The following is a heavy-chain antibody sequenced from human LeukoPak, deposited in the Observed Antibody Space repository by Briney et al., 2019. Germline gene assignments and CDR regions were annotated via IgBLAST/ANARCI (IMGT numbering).Heavy chain of an antibody. V-gene: IGHV4-39*07. CDR3: ARGIAARGRLDY. Sequence: PSETLSLTCTVSGGSISSSSYYWGWIRQPPGKGLEWIGEINHSGSTNYNPSLKSRVTISVDTSKNQFSLKLSSVTAADTAVYYCARGIAARGRLDYWGQGTLVTVSS. D-gene: IGHD6-6*01. J-gene: IGHJ4*02. CDR1: GGSISSSSYY. CDR2: INHSGST.